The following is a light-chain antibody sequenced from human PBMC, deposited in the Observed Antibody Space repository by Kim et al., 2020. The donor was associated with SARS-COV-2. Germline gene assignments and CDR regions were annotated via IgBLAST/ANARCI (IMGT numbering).Light chain of an antibody. J-gene: IGLJ3*02. CDR1: RSNVRSKY. CDR3: AEWEDSMSGWV. CDR2: RDK. Sequence: GQRVTISCAGSRSNVRSKYVYGHQKCPGTAAKVLIYRDKLRPAGVADRVSGCKAGTSDSLAISDIQSEDEADYYCAEWEDSMSGWVFGGGTQLTVL. V-gene: IGLV1-47*01.